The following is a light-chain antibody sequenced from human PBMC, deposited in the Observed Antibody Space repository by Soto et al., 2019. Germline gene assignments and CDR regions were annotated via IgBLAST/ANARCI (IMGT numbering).Light chain of an antibody. J-gene: IGKJ2*01. Sequence: EIVLTQSPGTLSFSPGEGATLSCRANQSISSNYLAWYQQKPGQAPRLLICGASSRASGIPDRFSGSGSGTDFTLTINRLEPEDFAVYYCQQYGSSPRTFGQGTKLEIK. V-gene: IGKV3-20*01. CDR3: QQYGSSPRT. CDR1: QSISSNY. CDR2: GAS.